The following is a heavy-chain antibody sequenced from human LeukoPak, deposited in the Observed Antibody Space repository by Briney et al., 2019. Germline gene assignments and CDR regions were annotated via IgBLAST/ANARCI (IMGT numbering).Heavy chain of an antibody. Sequence: GGSLRLSCAASGFTFSSYGMHWVRQAPGKGLEWVAFIRYDGSNKYYADSVKGRFTISRDNSKNTLYLQMNSLRAEDTAVYYCARARLRGYSYAVGGVADYWGQGTLVTVSS. D-gene: IGHD5-18*01. CDR3: ARARLRGYSYAVGGVADY. CDR1: GFTFSSYG. CDR2: IRYDGSNK. J-gene: IGHJ4*02. V-gene: IGHV3-30*02.